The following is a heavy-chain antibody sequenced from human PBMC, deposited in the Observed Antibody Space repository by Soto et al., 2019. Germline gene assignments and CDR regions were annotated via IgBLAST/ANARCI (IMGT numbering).Heavy chain of an antibody. V-gene: IGHV1-46*01. CDR2: INPSGGST. D-gene: IGHD3-22*01. CDR3: ARGQWSAVVVIPFDY. J-gene: IGHJ4*02. Sequence: ASVKVSSKASRYTFTSYYMHWVRQAPGQGLEWMGIINPSGGSTSYAQKFQGRVTMTRDTSTSTVYMELSSLRSEDTAVYYCARGQWSAVVVIPFDYWGQGTLVTVSS. CDR1: RYTFTSYY.